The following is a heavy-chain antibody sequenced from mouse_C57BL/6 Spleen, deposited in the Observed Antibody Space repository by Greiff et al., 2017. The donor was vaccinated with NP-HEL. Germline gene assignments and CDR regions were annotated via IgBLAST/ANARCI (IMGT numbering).Heavy chain of an antibody. CDR1: GYAFSSYW. J-gene: IGHJ4*01. Sequence: VQLQQSGAELVKPGASVKISCKASGYAFSSYWMNWVKQRPGKGLEWIGQIYPGDGDPNYNGKFKGKATLTADKSSSTAYMQLSSLTSEDSAVYFCARQDGSYYYAMDYWGQGTSVTVSS. V-gene: IGHV1-80*01. CDR2: IYPGDGDP. D-gene: IGHD1-1*01. CDR3: ARQDGSYYYAMDY.